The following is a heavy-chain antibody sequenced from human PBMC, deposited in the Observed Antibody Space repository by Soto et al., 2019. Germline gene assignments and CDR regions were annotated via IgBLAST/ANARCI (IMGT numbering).Heavy chain of an antibody. CDR2: INAGNGNT. CDR3: ARDRKKGVGYCSGGSCYRGRFDP. Sequence: ASVKVSCKSSGYTFTSYAMHWVRQAPGQRLEWMGWINAGNGNTKYSQKFQGRVTITRDTSASTAYMELSSLRSEDTAVYYCARDRKKGVGYCSGGSCYRGRFDPWGQGTLVTVSS. V-gene: IGHV1-3*01. CDR1: GYTFTSYA. J-gene: IGHJ5*02. D-gene: IGHD2-15*01.